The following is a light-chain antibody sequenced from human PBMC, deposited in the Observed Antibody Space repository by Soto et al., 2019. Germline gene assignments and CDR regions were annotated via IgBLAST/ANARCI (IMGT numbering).Light chain of an antibody. V-gene: IGLV2-8*01. CDR3: SSYAGSIYVL. J-gene: IGLJ2*01. Sequence: QSALTQPPSASGSPGQSVTISCIGTSSDVGDYNYVSWYQQHPGKAPKLMIYEVSERPSGVPDRFSGSKSGNTASLTVSGLQAEDEDDYYCSSYAGSIYVLFGGGTKLTVL. CDR1: SSDVGDYNY. CDR2: EVS.